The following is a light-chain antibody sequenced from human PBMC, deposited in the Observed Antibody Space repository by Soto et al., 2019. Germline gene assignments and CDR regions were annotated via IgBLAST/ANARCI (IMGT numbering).Light chain of an antibody. V-gene: IGKV3-15*01. CDR3: QQYNNWPPFT. Sequence: EIVMTQSPATLSVSPGERATLSCRASQSVSSNLAWYQQKPGQAPRLLIYGASTRATDIPARFSGSGSGTEFTLTSSSLHSEDFAVYYCQQYNNWPPFTFGPGTKVDIK. CDR2: GAS. CDR1: QSVSSN. J-gene: IGKJ3*01.